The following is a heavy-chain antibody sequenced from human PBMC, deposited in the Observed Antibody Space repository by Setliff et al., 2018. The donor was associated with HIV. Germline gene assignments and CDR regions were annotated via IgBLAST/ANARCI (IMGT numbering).Heavy chain of an antibody. J-gene: IGHJ1*01. D-gene: IGHD3-22*01. CDR1: GFTFSSYS. CDR3: ARDTGYYDSSGYYAEYFQH. Sequence: GSLRLSCAASGFTFSSYSMNWVRQAPGKGLEWVSYISSSSSTIYYADSVKGRFTISRDNAKNSLYLQMNSLRAEDTAVYYCARDTGYYDSSGYYAEYFQHWGQGTLVTVSS. V-gene: IGHV3-48*04. CDR2: ISSSSSTI.